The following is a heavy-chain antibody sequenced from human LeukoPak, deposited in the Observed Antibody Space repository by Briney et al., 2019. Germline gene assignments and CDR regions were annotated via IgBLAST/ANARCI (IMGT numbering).Heavy chain of an antibody. CDR1: GFTFSDYY. CDR3: ARESGQGSSSSPYDY. D-gene: IGHD6-6*01. Sequence: GGSLRLSCAASGFTFSDYYMSWIRQAPGKGLEWVSYISSSGSTIYYADSVKGRFTISRDNAKNSLYLQMNSLRAEDTAVYYCARESGQGSSSSPYDYWGQGTLVTVSS. CDR2: ISSSGSTI. V-gene: IGHV3-11*01. J-gene: IGHJ4*02.